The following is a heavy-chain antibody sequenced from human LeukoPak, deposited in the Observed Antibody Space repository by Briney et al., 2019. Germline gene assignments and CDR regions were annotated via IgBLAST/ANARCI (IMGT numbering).Heavy chain of an antibody. J-gene: IGHJ6*03. Sequence: TAGGSLRLSCAASGFTFSRYSMNWVRQAPGKGLEWVASTSSTSTFIYSADSVKGRFTISRDTAKNSLFLQMNSLRAEDTAIYYCARDNFDSSDYPQTYYYYYMDVWGKGTTVTVSS. V-gene: IGHV3-21*01. CDR3: ARDNFDSSDYPQTYYYYYMDV. D-gene: IGHD3-22*01. CDR2: TSSTSTFI. CDR1: GFTFSRYS.